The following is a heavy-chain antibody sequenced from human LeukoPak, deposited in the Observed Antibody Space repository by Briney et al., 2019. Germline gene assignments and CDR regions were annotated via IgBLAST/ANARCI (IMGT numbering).Heavy chain of an antibody. D-gene: IGHD1-20*01. CDR1: GFTFRNYW. J-gene: IGHJ4*02. Sequence: GGSLRLSCAASGFTFRNYWMHWVRQVPGKGLEWVSHINNDGSRTIYADSVKGRFTISRDNSKNTLYLQMNSLRAEDTAVYYCAKDRPSGITGTPGGYFDYWGQGTLVTVSS. CDR2: INNDGSRT. CDR3: AKDRPSGITGTPGGYFDY. V-gene: IGHV3-74*01.